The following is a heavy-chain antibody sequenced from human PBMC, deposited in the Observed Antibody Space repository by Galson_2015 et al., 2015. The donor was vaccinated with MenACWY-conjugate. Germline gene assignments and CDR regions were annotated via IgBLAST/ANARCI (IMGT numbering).Heavy chain of an antibody. Sequence: SLRLSCAASGFTFSNAWMSWVRQAPGKGLEWVGRIKSKTDGGTTDYAAPVKGRFTISRDDSKNTLYLQMNSLKTEDTAVYYCTAAPGTPSSVGYFDYWGQGTLVTVSS. CDR1: GFTFSNAW. J-gene: IGHJ4*02. CDR3: TAAPGTPSSVGYFDY. D-gene: IGHD1-1*01. V-gene: IGHV3-15*01. CDR2: IKSKTDGGTT.